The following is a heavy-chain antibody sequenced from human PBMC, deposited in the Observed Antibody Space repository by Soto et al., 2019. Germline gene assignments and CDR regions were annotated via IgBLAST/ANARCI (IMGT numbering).Heavy chain of an antibody. D-gene: IGHD1-26*01. CDR3: ARDPTTGPIDY. CDR1: GFTVNDNY. Sequence: HPGGSLRLSCTASGFTVNDNYMNWVRQAPGKGLEWVSIIYNGSTTYYADSVKGRFTISRDISENMLYLQMNSLRAEDTAVYYCARDPTTGPIDYWGQGTLVTVSS. CDR2: IYNGSTT. V-gene: IGHV3-53*01. J-gene: IGHJ4*02.